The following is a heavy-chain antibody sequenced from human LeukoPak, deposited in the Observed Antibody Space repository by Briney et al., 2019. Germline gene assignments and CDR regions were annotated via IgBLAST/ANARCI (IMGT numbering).Heavy chain of an antibody. D-gene: IGHD4-17*01. J-gene: IGHJ4*02. V-gene: IGHV3-30*18. CDR2: ISYDGSNK. Sequence: PGGSLRLSCVASGFIFTSFGMNWVRQAPGKGLEWVAVISYDGSNKYYADSVKGRFTISRDNSKNTLYLQMNSLRAEDTAVYYCAKDLTLYGDPPAALPDYWGQGTLVTVSS. CDR3: AKDLTLYGDPPAALPDY. CDR1: GFIFTSFG.